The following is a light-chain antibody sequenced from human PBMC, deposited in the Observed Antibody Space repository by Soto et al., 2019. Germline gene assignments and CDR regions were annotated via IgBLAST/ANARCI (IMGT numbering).Light chain of an antibody. CDR1: QSVSSN. J-gene: IGKJ1*01. V-gene: IGKV3-15*01. Sequence: EIVLTQSPATLSSSAGESATISCRASQSVSSNLAWYQKKPGQAPRLLIYGASTRATGIPARFSGSGSGTELTLTISSLQSEDFAVYYCQQYNNWPPWTFGQGTKV. CDR3: QQYNNWPPWT. CDR2: GAS.